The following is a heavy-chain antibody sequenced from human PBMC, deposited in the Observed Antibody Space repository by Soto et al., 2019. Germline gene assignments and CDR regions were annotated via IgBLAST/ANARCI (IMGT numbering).Heavy chain of an antibody. D-gene: IGHD3-22*01. CDR1: GGTFSSYA. CDR3: ARDHHPYYYDSSGSHYFDY. V-gene: IGHV1-69*06. CDR2: IIPIFGTA. J-gene: IGHJ4*02. Sequence: SVKVSCKASGGTFSSYAISWVRQAPGQGLEWMGGIIPIFGTANYAQKFQGRVTITADKSTSTAYMELSSLRSEDTAVYYCARDHHPYYYDSSGSHYFDYWGQGTLVTVSS.